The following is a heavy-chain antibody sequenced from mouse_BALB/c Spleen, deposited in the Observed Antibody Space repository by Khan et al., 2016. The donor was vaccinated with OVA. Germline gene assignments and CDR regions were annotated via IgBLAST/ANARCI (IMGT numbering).Heavy chain of an antibody. CDR1: GFNIKDTY. V-gene: IGHV14-3*02. CDR2: ITPANGNT. J-gene: IGHJ1*01. Sequence: VQLQQSGAELVKPGASVKLSCTASGFNIKDTYIHWVKQRPKQGLEWIGRITPANGNTEYDPKFQGKATMRADTSSNTAYLQLSRLTSGDTAVLYCVSACNDRRNFEVWGAGTTVTVSS. D-gene: IGHD6-1*01. CDR3: VSACNDRRNFEV.